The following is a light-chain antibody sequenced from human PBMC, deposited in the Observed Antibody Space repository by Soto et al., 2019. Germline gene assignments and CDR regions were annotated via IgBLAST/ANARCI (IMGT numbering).Light chain of an antibody. CDR2: DAS. CDR1: HDIGKS. J-gene: IGKJ4*01. Sequence: DLQMTQSPPSLSAYVGDRVTVTCRANHDIGKSLAWYQQRPGKSPRLVIYDASTLQSGVTPRFSGSGSGTDFTLVISSLRPEDVATYYCQKYNSDPLTFGGGTKVEVK. V-gene: IGKV1-27*01. CDR3: QKYNSDPLT.